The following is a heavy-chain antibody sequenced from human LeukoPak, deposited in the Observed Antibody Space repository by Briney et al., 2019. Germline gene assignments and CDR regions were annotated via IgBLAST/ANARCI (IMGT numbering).Heavy chain of an antibody. CDR2: IYYSGNT. J-gene: IGHJ4*02. D-gene: IGHD2-2*01. CDR3: ARVDIAVLPSSTFDY. CDR1: GDSIESSDYY. Sequence: SETLSLTCIVSGDSIESSDYYWGWIRQPPGKGLEGIGCIYYSGNTYYNPSLKSRFTISVDTSNNHFSLELSSVTAADTAVYYCARVDIAVLPSSTFDYWGQGTLVTVSS. V-gene: IGHV4-39*02.